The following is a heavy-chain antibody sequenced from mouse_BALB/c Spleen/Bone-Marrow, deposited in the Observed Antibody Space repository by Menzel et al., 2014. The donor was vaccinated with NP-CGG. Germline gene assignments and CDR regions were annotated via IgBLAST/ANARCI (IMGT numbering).Heavy chain of an antibody. D-gene: IGHD2-4*01. V-gene: IGHV2-6-7*01. Sequence: VKLMESGPGLVAPSQSLSITCTVSGFSLXGYGVSWVRQPPGKGLEWLGMIWGDGSTDYNSALKSRLSISKDNSKSQVFLKMNSLQTDDTARYYCARDSFLITRALDYWGQGTSVTVSS. CDR2: IWGDGST. CDR1: GFSLXGYG. J-gene: IGHJ4*01. CDR3: ARDSFLITRALDY.